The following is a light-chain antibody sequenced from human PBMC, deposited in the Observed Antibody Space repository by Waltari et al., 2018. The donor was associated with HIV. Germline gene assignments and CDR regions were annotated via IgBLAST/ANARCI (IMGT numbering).Light chain of an antibody. Sequence: EIVLAQSPGTLSLSPGERATLSCRASQRVSRGSLAWYQQKPGQDPRLLIYGASSRATCIPDRFSGGGSGTDFTLTISRLEPEDFVVYYCQQYSSSPPYTFGQGTKLEIK. CDR3: QQYSSSPPYT. CDR2: GAS. CDR1: QRVSRGS. J-gene: IGKJ2*01. V-gene: IGKV3-20*01.